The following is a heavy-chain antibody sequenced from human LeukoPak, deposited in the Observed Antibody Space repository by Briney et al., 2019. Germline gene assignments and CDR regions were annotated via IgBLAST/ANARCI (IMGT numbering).Heavy chain of an antibody. V-gene: IGHV1-18*01. CDR2: ISAYNGNT. CDR1: GYTFTSYG. CDR3: ARRSDDYDSSAYYH. Sequence: ASVKVSCKASGYTFTSYGISWVRQAPGQGLEWMGWISAYNGNTNYAQKLQGRVTMTTDTSTNTAYMELRSLRSDDTAVYYCARRSDDYDSSAYYHWGQGTLVTVSS. J-gene: IGHJ4*02. D-gene: IGHD3-22*01.